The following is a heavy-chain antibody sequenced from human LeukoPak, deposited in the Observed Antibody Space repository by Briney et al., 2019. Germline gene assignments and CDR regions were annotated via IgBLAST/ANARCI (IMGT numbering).Heavy chain of an antibody. CDR2: IYHSGST. CDR1: GYSISSGYY. D-gene: IGHD3-22*01. Sequence: SETLSLTCTVSGYSISSGYYWGWIRQPPGKGLEWIGSIYHSGSTYYNPSLKSRVTISVDTSKNQFSLKLSSVTAADTAVYYCARPAPSPRRDSKEDYFDYWGQGTLVTVSS. V-gene: IGHV4-38-2*02. CDR3: ARPAPSPRRDSKEDYFDY. J-gene: IGHJ4*02.